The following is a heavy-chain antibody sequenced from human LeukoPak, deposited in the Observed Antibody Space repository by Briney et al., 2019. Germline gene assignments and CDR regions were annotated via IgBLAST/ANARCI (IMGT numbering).Heavy chain of an antibody. J-gene: IGHJ4*02. CDR2: INENGDIA. V-gene: IGHV3-43*02. D-gene: IGHD1-26*01. CDR1: GFTFDDYA. CDR3: AKARWEPNFDY. Sequence: PGGSMRLSCAASGFTFDDYAMHWVRQGPGKSLEWVSLINENGDIAYYGDSVRGRFTVSRDNAKNSLYLQMNSLTTEVTALYYCAKARWEPNFDYWGQGTLVTVSS.